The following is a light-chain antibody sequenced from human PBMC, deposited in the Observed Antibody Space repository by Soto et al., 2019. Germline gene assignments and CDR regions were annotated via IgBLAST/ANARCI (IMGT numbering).Light chain of an antibody. J-gene: IGLJ2*01. CDR1: SGHSNYA. CDR2: LNSDGSH. V-gene: IGLV4-69*01. Sequence: QPVLTQSPSASAYLGASVKLPCTLSSGHSNYAIAWHQQQSEKGPRYLMKLNSDGSHSKGDGIPDRFSGASSGAERYLTISSLQSEDEADYYCQTWGSGIVVFGGGTKLTVL. CDR3: QTWGSGIVV.